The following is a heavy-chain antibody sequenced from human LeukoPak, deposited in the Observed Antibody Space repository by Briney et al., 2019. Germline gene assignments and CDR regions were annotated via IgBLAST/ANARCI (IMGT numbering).Heavy chain of an antibody. CDR2: ISGSGGST. Sequence: TGGSLRLSCAASGFTFSSYAMSWVRQAPGKGLEWVSAISGSGGSTYYADSVKGRFTISRDNSKNTLYLQMNSLRAEDTAVYYCAKDACGGDCYSYFDYWGQGTLVTVSS. CDR3: AKDACGGDCYSYFDY. V-gene: IGHV3-23*01. CDR1: GFTFSSYA. J-gene: IGHJ4*02. D-gene: IGHD2-21*02.